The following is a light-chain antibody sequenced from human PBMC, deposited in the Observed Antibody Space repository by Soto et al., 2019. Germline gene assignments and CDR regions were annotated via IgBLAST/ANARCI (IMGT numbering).Light chain of an antibody. CDR1: SSDVGGYDF. V-gene: IGLV2-14*01. J-gene: IGLJ2*01. CDR2: EVN. CDR3: SSYASTSTLYVV. Sequence: QSALTQPASVSGSPGQSITISCTGTSSDVGGYDFVSWYQQHPGKAPKVLFYEVNNRPSGVPNRFSASKSGNTASLTISGLQAEDEADYYCSSYASTSTLYVVFGGGTKLTVL.